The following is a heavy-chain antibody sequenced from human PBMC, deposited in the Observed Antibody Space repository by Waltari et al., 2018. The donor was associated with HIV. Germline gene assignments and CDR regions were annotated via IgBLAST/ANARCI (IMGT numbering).Heavy chain of an antibody. D-gene: IGHD5-12*01. J-gene: IGHJ3*02. CDR3: ARDEAEMATLTAFDI. Sequence: EVQLVESGGGLVKPGGSLSLSCAASRFTFSSFRITWVRQAPGKGLEWVSSISSGSVYIYYADSVKGRFTISRDNAKNSLYLQMNSLRAEDTAVYYCARDEAEMATLTAFDIWGQGTMVTVSS. CDR1: RFTFSSFR. CDR2: ISSGSVYI. V-gene: IGHV3-21*01.